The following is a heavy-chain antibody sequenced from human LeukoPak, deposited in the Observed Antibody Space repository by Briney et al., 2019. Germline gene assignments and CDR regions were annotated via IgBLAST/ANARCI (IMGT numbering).Heavy chain of an antibody. D-gene: IGHD6-19*01. CDR2: MSYDGSNK. V-gene: IGHV3-30*14. J-gene: IGHJ4*02. CDR3: VRAPPGTGWLIDH. Sequence: GGSLRLSCAASGFTFSSYAMHWVRQAPGKGLEWVAVMSYDGSNKYYADSVKGRFTISRENAKSSLYLQMNSLRVGDTAVYYCVRAPPGTGWLIDHWGQGTLVAVSS. CDR1: GFTFSSYA.